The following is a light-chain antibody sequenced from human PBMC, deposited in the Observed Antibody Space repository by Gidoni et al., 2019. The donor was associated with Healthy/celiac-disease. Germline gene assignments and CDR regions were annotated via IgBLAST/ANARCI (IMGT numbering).Light chain of an antibody. V-gene: IGLV3-1*01. Sequence: SYELTHPPSVSLSPGQTASITCSGDKLGDKYACWYQQKPGQSPVLVIYQDSKRPSGIPEGFSGSNSGNTATLTISGTQAMDEADYYCQAWDSSTVVFGGGTKLTVL. J-gene: IGLJ2*01. CDR2: QDS. CDR1: KLGDKY. CDR3: QAWDSSTVV.